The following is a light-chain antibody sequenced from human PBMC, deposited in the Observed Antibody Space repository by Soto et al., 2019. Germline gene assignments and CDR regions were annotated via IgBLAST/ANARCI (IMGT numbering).Light chain of an antibody. J-gene: IGLJ2*01. CDR2: DIT. CDR3: SSLLPSEILL. V-gene: IGLV2-11*01. CDR1: SYNF. Sequence: QSALTQPRSVSGSLGHSVTISCSGASYNFVSWYQHPPGKAPRLIIYDITKRPSGVPDRFSASKSGSVASLTISGLQADGEADYYCSSLLPSEILLFGGGTKLTVL.